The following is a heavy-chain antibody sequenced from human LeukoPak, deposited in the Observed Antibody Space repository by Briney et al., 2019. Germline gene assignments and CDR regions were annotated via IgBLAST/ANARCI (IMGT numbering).Heavy chain of an antibody. D-gene: IGHD2-2*01. V-gene: IGHV3-21*04. CDR1: GFTFSRHT. CDR3: AKWKSSTSSYYFDY. J-gene: IGHJ4*02. CDR2: ISTSSSYI. Sequence: GGSLRLSCAASGFTFSRHTMNWVRQAPGKGLEWVSSISTSSSYIYYADSVKGRFTISRDNAKNSLYLQMNSLRAEDTAVYYCAKWKSSTSSYYFDYWGQGTLVTVSS.